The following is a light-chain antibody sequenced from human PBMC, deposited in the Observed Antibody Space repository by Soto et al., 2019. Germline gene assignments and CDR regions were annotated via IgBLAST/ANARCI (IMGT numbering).Light chain of an antibody. CDR1: SSNIGTKT. CDR3: AAWDDSLNGVI. Sequence: QSVLTQAPSASGTPGRRVTISCSGSSSNIGTKTVDWYQQLPGTAPKLLIFNNNQRPSGVPDRFSGFKSGTSASLAISGLQSEDEADYYCAAWDDSLNGVIFGGGTKLTV. V-gene: IGLV1-44*01. J-gene: IGLJ2*01. CDR2: NNN.